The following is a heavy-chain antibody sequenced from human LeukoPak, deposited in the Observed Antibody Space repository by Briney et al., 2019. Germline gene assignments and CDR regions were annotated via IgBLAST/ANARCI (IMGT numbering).Heavy chain of an antibody. CDR3: ARDLSPTTVTTFDY. CDR1: GFTFSSYA. CDR2: IWYDGSNK. D-gene: IGHD4-17*01. Sequence: GGSLRLSCAASGFTFSSYAMDWVRQAPGKGLEWLAVIWYDGSNKYYADSVKGRFTISRDNSKNTLYLQMNSLRAEDTAVYYCARDLSPTTVTTFDYWGQGTLVTVSS. J-gene: IGHJ4*02. V-gene: IGHV3-33*08.